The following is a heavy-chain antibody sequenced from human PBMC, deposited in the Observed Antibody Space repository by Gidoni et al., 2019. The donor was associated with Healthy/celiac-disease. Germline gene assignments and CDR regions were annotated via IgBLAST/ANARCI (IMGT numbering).Heavy chain of an antibody. Sequence: EVQLLESGGGLVQPGGSLRLSCEASGFTFSRYAMSWVRQAPGKGLGWVSAISGSGGSTYYADSVKGRFTISRDNSKNTLYLQMNSLRAEDTAVYYCAKCVVVVAAYFDYWGQGTLVTVSS. V-gene: IGHV3-23*01. CDR1: GFTFSRYA. CDR2: ISGSGGST. CDR3: AKCVVVVAAYFDY. J-gene: IGHJ4*02. D-gene: IGHD2-15*01.